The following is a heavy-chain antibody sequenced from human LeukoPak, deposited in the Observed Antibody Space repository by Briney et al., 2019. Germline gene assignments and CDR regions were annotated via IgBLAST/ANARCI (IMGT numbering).Heavy chain of an antibody. CDR1: GYTFTSYG. D-gene: IGHD5-12*01. J-gene: IGHJ4*02. CDR2: ISAYNGNT. Sequence: ASVKVSCKAAGYTFTSYGTSWVRQAPGQGLEWMGRISAYNGNTNYAQKLQGRVTMTTDTSTSTAYMELRSLRSDDTAVYYCARVGVDIVASISGGDYWGQGTLVTVSS. V-gene: IGHV1-18*01. CDR3: ARVGVDIVASISGGDY.